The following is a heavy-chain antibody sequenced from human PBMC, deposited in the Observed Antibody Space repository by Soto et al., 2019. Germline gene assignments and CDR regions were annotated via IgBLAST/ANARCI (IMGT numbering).Heavy chain of an antibody. V-gene: IGHV3-30*18. CDR3: AKGGAGEVHFDY. D-gene: IGHD3-16*01. Sequence: QVQLVESGGGVVQPGRSLRLSCAASGFTFSSYGMHWVRQAPGKGLEWVAVISYDGSNKYYADSVKGRFTISRDNSKNPLYLQRNSLRAEDTAVYYCAKGGAGEVHFDYWGQGTLVTVSS. CDR2: ISYDGSNK. CDR1: GFTFSSYG. J-gene: IGHJ4*02.